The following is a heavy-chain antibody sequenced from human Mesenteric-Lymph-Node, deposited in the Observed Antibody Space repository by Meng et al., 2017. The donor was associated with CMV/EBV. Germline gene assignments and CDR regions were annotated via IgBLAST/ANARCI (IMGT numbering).Heavy chain of an antibody. D-gene: IGHD6-13*01. CDR1: GASMSSGGHY. CDR3: ARIGRDSWYYFDY. CDR2: IYYSGST. V-gene: IGHV4-31*02. J-gene: IGHJ4*02. Sequence: SGASMSSGGHYWAWIRQHPGKGLEWMGYIYYSGSTYYNPSLKSRVTISVDTSQNQFSLKLSYVTAADTAVYFCARIGRDSWYYFDYWGQGTLVTVSS.